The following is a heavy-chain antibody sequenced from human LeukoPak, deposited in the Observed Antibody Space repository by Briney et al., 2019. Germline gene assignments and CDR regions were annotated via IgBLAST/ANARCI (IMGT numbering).Heavy chain of an antibody. V-gene: IGHV1-2*04. D-gene: IGHD2-2*01. CDR1: GYTFTGYY. CDR2: INPNSGGT. CDR3: ARGGEAYCSSTSCFNGGDAFDI. J-gene: IGHJ3*02. Sequence: GASVKVSCKASGYTFTGYYMHWVRQAPGRGLEWMGWINPNSGGTNYAQKFQGWVTMTRDTSISTAYMELSRLRSDDTAVYYCARGGEAYCSSTSCFNGGDAFDIWGQGTMVTVSS.